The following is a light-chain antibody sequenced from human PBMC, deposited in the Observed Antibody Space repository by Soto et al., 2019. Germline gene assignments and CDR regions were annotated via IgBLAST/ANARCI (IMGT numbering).Light chain of an antibody. CDR3: SSYAGSNNYV. CDR2: EVS. Sequence: QSVLTQPPSASGSPGQSVTISCTGTSSDVGGYNYVSWYQHDPGKAPKLMIYEVSKRPSGVPDRFSGSKSSNTASLTVSGLQAEDEADYYCSSYAGSNNYVFGTGTKVTVL. J-gene: IGLJ1*01. CDR1: SSDVGGYNY. V-gene: IGLV2-8*01.